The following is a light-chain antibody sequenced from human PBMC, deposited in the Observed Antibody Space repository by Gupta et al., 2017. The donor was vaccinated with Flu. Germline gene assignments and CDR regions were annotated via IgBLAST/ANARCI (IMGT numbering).Light chain of an antibody. Sequence: QSALTQPASVSRSPGQSITLSCTGTTITIGNYPFVSWYQHHPGKAPKLMIYEVNNRPTGVSNRFAGSKSGNTASLTISGLQAEDEADYYCLSYDHDDTWLFGGGTKVTVL. CDR1: TITIGNYPF. V-gene: IGLV2-23*02. CDR2: EVN. J-gene: IGLJ3*02. CDR3: LSYDHDDTWL.